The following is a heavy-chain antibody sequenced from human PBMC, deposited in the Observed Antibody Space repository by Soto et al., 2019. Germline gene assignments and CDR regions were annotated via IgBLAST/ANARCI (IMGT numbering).Heavy chain of an antibody. V-gene: IGHV5-51*01. J-gene: IGHJ3*02. CDR3: ARQAWLVPPHDAFDI. CDR2: IYPGDSDT. D-gene: IGHD6-19*01. CDR1: GYSFTSYW. Sequence: EVQLVQSGAEVKKPGESLKISCKGSGYSFTSYWIGWLRQMPGKGLEWMGIIYPGDSDTRYSPSFQGQVTISADKSISTAYLQWSSLKASDTAMYYCARQAWLVPPHDAFDIWGQGTMVTVSS.